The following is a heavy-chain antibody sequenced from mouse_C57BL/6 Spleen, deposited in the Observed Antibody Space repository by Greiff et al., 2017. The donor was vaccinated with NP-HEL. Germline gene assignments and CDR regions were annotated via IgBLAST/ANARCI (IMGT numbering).Heavy chain of an antibody. CDR1: GYAFSSSW. CDR3: AREPYYYGSSYEAWFAY. CDR2: IYPGDGDT. Sequence: VQLQESGPELVKPGASVKISCKASGYAFSSSWMNWVKQRPGKGLEWIGRIYPGDGDTNYNGKFKGKATLTADKSSSTAYMQLSSLTSEDSAVYFCAREPYYYGSSYEAWFAYWGQGTLVTVSA. D-gene: IGHD1-1*01. J-gene: IGHJ3*01. V-gene: IGHV1-82*01.